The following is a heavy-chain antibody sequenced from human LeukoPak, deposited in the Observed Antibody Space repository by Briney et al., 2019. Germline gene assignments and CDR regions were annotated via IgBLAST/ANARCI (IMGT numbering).Heavy chain of an antibody. J-gene: IGHJ4*02. V-gene: IGHV3-9*01. CDR1: GFIFNNYA. D-gene: IGHD6-13*01. Sequence: GGSLRLSCAGSGFIFNNYAMHWVRQPPGKGLEWVSGISWNSGSIDYADSVKGRFTISRDNAKNSLYLQMNSLRAEDTAVYYCARFAAAGGSFDYWGQGTLVTVSS. CDR2: ISWNSGSI. CDR3: ARFAAAGGSFDY.